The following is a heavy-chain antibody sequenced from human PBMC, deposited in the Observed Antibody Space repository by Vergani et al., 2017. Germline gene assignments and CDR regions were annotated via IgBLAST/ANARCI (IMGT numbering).Heavy chain of an antibody. CDR2: ISYDGTKK. Sequence: QVNLVESGGGVVQPGKSLRLSCLVSGFTLSYYGMHWVCQAPGKGLEWVAVISYDGTKKYYADSVKGRITISRDNSKSTLYLQMNSLRTEDTAVYYCATKSCGTPGCQIGYFREWGQGTLVTVSS. J-gene: IGHJ1*01. CDR3: ATKSCGTPGCQIGYFRE. D-gene: IGHD1-1*01. CDR1: GFTLSYYG. V-gene: IGHV3-30*03.